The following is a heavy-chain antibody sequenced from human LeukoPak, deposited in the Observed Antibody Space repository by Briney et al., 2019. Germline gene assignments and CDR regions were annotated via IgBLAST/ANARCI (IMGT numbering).Heavy chain of an antibody. Sequence: PGGSLRLSCAASGFTCSYFSRNWVRQAPGKGLEWVSSISSSGSYIYYADSVKGRFTVSRDNAKNSLYLQMDSLRAEDTAVYYCAREYSSSSDRLDYWGQGTLVTVSS. J-gene: IGHJ4*02. CDR2: ISSSGSYI. CDR1: GFTCSYFS. D-gene: IGHD6-6*01. CDR3: AREYSSSSDRLDY. V-gene: IGHV3-21*01.